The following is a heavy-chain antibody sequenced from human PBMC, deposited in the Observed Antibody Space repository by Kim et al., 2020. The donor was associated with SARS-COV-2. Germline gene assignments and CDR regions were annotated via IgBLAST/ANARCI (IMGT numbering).Heavy chain of an antibody. CDR3: VRDRMGGAFDM. CDR2: ITKSSTTI. V-gene: IGHV3-48*02. Sequence: GGSLRLSCATSGFTFSAYDMNWVRQAPGKGLEGLSGITKSSTTIYYADSVEGRFTISRDNAKNSLFLQMNSLRDEDTALYYCVRDRMGGAFDMWGQGTMVTVSS. J-gene: IGHJ3*02. CDR1: GFTFSAYD. D-gene: IGHD3-16*01.